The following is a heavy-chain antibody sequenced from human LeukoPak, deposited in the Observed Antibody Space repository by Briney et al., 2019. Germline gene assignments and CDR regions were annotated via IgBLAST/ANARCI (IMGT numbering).Heavy chain of an antibody. V-gene: IGHV5-51*01. J-gene: IGHJ4*02. Sequence: GESLKISCKASGYSFTPYWIGWVRQMPGKGLEWVGIIYPRDSDTRYSPSFEGQVTISADKAISTAYLHWSSLKASDTAMYYCARRSGTYDPPYYWGQGTLVTVSS. D-gene: IGHD3-3*01. CDR3: ARRSGTYDPPYY. CDR1: GYSFTPYW. CDR2: IYPRDSDT.